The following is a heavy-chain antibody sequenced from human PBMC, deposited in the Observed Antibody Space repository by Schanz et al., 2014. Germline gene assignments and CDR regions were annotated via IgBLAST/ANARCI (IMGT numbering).Heavy chain of an antibody. V-gene: IGHV3-11*05. D-gene: IGHD3-10*01. Sequence: VQLVESGGGWVQPGGSLRLSCAASGFIFSDYYMAWIRQAPGKGLEWLSYISDSGTYTNYADSVKGRFTISRDNAKSSLYLQMNSLRAEDTAVYYCAKGRFGELSAFDIWGQGTMVTVSS. CDR2: ISDSGTYT. CDR3: AKGRFGELSAFDI. CDR1: GFIFSDYY. J-gene: IGHJ3*02.